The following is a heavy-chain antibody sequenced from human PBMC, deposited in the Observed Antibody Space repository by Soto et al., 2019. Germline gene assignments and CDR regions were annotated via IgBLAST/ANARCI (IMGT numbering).Heavy chain of an antibody. CDR3: ARPRGAVGTFLDY. CDR2: IYSDSGT. Sequence: EVRLVESGGGLVQPGGSLRLSCAASGFTVSENYMSWVRQAPGKGLEWVSIIYSDSGTDYADSVKGRFTISRDNSKNTLYLQMNSLRDEDTAVYYCARPRGAVGTFLDYWGQGTLVTVSS. J-gene: IGHJ4*02. V-gene: IGHV3-66*04. CDR1: GFTVSENY. D-gene: IGHD3-10*01.